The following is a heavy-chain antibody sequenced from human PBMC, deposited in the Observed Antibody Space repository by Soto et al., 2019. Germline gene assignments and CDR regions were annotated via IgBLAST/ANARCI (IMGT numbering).Heavy chain of an antibody. J-gene: IGHJ4*02. CDR3: ARLGHYDILTGYSKRIDY. CDR1: GGSISSSSYY. D-gene: IGHD3-9*01. Sequence: QLQLQESGPGLVKPSETLSLTCTVSGGSISSSSYYWGWIRQPPGKGLEWIGSIYYSGSTYYNPSLKSRVTISVDTSKNQFSLKLSSVTAADTAVYYCARLGHYDILTGYSKRIDYWGQGTLVTVSS. V-gene: IGHV4-39*01. CDR2: IYYSGST.